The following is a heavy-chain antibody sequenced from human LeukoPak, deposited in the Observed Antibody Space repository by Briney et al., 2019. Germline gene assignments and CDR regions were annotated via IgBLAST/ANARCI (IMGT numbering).Heavy chain of an antibody. CDR1: GSTVSSNY. CDR2: IYSGGST. V-gene: IGHV3-53*01. CDR3: ARDIAGAHYYYYYMDV. J-gene: IGHJ6*03. D-gene: IGHD6-13*01. Sequence: QPGGSLRLSCAASGSTVSSNYMSWVRQAPGKGLEWVSVIYSGGSTYYADSVKGRFTISRDNSKNTLYLQMNSLRAEDTAVYYCARDIAGAHYYYYYMDVWGKGTTVTVSS.